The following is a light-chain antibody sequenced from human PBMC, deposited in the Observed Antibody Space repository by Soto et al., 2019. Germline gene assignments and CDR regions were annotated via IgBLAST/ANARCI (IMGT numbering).Light chain of an antibody. Sequence: QSALTQPPSASGSPGQSVTISCTGSSSDVGTYDLVSWYQQHPGKAPKILIYEGTKRPSGVSNRFSGSKSGNTASLTISGLQAEDEADYFCCSYAGFSTLVFGGGTKVTVL. CDR2: EGT. CDR1: SSDVGTYDL. J-gene: IGLJ3*02. V-gene: IGLV2-23*01. CDR3: CSYAGFSTLV.